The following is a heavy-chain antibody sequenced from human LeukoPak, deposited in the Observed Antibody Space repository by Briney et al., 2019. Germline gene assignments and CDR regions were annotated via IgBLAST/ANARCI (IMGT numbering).Heavy chain of an antibody. CDR2: INHSGST. Sequence: SETLSLTCAVYGGSFSGYYWSWIRQPPGRGLEWIGEINHSGSTNYNPSLKSRVTISVDTSKSQFSLKLSSVTAADTAVYYCARGDSSGYSYFDYWGQGTLVTVSS. CDR1: GGSFSGYY. J-gene: IGHJ4*02. D-gene: IGHD3-22*01. CDR3: ARGDSSGYSYFDY. V-gene: IGHV4-34*01.